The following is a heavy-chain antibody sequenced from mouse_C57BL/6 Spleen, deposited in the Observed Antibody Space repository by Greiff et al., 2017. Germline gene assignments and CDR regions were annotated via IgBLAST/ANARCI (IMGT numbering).Heavy chain of an antibody. J-gene: IGHJ3*01. CDR2: IYPRSGNT. Sequence: VQLQESGAELARPGASVKLSCKASGYTFTSYGISWVKQRTGQGLEWIGEIYPRSGNTYYNEKFKGKATLTADKSSSTAYMELRSLTSEDSAVYFCARDYYGSSSPFAYWGQGTLVTVSA. D-gene: IGHD1-1*01. V-gene: IGHV1-81*01. CDR1: GYTFTSYG. CDR3: ARDYYGSSSPFAY.